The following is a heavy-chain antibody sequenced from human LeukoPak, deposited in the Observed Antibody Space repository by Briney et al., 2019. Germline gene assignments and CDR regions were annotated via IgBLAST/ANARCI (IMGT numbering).Heavy chain of an antibody. Sequence: GGSLRLSCAASGFTFSSYGMHWVRQAPGKGLEWVAVISYDGSNKYYADSVKGRFTISRDNSKNTLYLQMNSLRAEDTAVYYCAKDPGGATGLFDYWGQGTLVTVSS. V-gene: IGHV3-30*18. D-gene: IGHD1-26*01. CDR1: GFTFSSYG. CDR2: ISYDGSNK. J-gene: IGHJ4*02. CDR3: AKDPGGATGLFDY.